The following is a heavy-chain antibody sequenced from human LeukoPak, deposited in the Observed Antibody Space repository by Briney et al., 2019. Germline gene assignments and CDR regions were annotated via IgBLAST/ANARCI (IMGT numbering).Heavy chain of an antibody. CDR3: ARFTPPGGDWLSPFDY. V-gene: IGHV4-30-4*01. CDR2: IYYSGST. Sequence: SETLSLTCTVSGGSISSGDYYWSWIRQPPGKGLEWIGYIYYSGSTYYNPSLKSRVTISVDTSKNQFSLKLSSVTAADTAVYYCARFTPPGGDWLSPFDYWGQGTLVTVSS. J-gene: IGHJ4*02. CDR1: GGSISSGDYY. D-gene: IGHD3-9*01.